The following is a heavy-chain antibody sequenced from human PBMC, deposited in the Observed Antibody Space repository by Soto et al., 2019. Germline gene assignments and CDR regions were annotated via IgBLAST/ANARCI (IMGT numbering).Heavy chain of an antibody. V-gene: IGHV1-69*13. CDR1: GGTFSRYA. Sequence: SEKFSCKASGGTFSRYAISWVRQAPGQGLEWMGGIIPIFGTANYAQKFQGRVTITADESTSTAYMELSSLRSEDTAVYYCLITGTTMGYYWGQGTLVTVSS. CDR2: IIPIFGTA. CDR3: LITGTTMGYY. D-gene: IGHD1-20*01. J-gene: IGHJ4*02.